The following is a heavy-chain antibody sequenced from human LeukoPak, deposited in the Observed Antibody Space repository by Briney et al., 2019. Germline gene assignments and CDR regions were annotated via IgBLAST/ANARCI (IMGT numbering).Heavy chain of an antibody. J-gene: IGHJ4*02. D-gene: IGHD2-15*01. CDR2: ISYDGSNK. CDR3: ARDGLGYCSGGSCFEVHYFDY. CDR1: GFTFSSYA. Sequence: GRSLRLSCAASGFTFSSYAMHWVRQAPGKGLEWVAVISYDGSNKYYADSVKGRFTISRGNSKNTLYLQMNSLRAEDTAVYYCARDGLGYCSGGSCFEVHYFDYWGQGTLVTVSS. V-gene: IGHV3-30*04.